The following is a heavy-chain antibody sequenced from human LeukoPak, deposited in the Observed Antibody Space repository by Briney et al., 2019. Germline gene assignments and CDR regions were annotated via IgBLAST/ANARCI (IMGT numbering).Heavy chain of an antibody. D-gene: IGHD6-13*01. V-gene: IGHV4-59*01. CDR1: GDSISRYS. Sequence: SETLSLTCTVSGDSISRYSWSWIRQTPGKGLEWIGYVCYSGSTNYNPSLKSRVTISADTSKNQFSLKVRSVTAADTAVYYCARDPPQPGITVAGYFDLWGRGTLVTVSS. CDR2: VCYSGST. J-gene: IGHJ2*01. CDR3: ARDPPQPGITVAGYFDL.